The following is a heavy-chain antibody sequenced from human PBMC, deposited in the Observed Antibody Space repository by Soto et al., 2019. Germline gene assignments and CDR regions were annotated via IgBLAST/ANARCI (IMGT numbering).Heavy chain of an antibody. CDR1: GYTFTSYY. J-gene: IGHJ4*02. D-gene: IGHD5-18*01. CDR3: ARDGGGYSYGLFDY. Sequence: ASVKVSCKASGYTFTSYYMHWVRQAPGQGLEWMGWINPNSGGTNYAQKFQGWVTMTRDTSISTAYMELSRLRSDDTAVYYCARDGGGYSYGLFDYWGQGTLVTVSS. V-gene: IGHV1-2*04. CDR2: INPNSGGT.